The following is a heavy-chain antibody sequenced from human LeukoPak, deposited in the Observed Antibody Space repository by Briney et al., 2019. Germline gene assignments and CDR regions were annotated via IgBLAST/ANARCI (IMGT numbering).Heavy chain of an antibody. Sequence: GGSLRLSCVVSGITLANYGMSWVRQAPGKGLEWVAGVSGSGGSTNYADSVKGRFAISRDNPKNTLYLQMNSLRAEDTAVYFCAKRGVVIRVILVGFHKEAYYFDSWGQGALVTVSS. CDR3: AKRGVVIRVILVGFHKEAYYFDS. D-gene: IGHD3-22*01. J-gene: IGHJ4*02. CDR1: GITLANYG. V-gene: IGHV3-23*01. CDR2: VSGSGGST.